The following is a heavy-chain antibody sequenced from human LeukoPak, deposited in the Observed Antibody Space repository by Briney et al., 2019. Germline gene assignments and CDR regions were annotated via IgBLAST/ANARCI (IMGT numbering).Heavy chain of an antibody. CDR1: GGTFSSYT. V-gene: IGHV1-69*02. Sequence: SVKVSCKASGGTFSSYTISWVRQAPGQGLEWMGRIIPILGIANYAQKFQGRVTITADKSTSTAYMELSSLRSENTAVYYCASWEVATMHTKPYYYYGMDVWGQGTTVTVSS. D-gene: IGHD5-12*01. J-gene: IGHJ6*02. CDR3: ASWEVATMHTKPYYYYGMDV. CDR2: IIPILGIA.